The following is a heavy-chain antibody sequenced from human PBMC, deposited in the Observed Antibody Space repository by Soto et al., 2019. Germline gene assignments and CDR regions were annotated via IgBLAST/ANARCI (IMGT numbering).Heavy chain of an antibody. J-gene: IGHJ1*01. V-gene: IGHV1-69*13. Sequence: SVKVSCKASGGIFTRYDIRWVRQSPGHGLEWMGAIIPIFDTANYAQKFQGRLTITADATTSSAYMELSSLSSEDTAIYFGAINDGRDVDKFDSWGQGTLVTV. CDR1: GGIFTRYD. CDR2: IIPIFDTA. D-gene: IGHD3-22*01. CDR3: AINDGRDVDKFDS.